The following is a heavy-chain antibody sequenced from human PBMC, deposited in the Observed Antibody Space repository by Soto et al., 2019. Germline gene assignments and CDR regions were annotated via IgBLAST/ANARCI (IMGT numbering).Heavy chain of an antibody. CDR1: GDSVSSNSAA. CDR3: AGTTSHYWYYMDV. J-gene: IGHJ6*03. Sequence: QTLSLTCVISGDSVSSNSAAWNWIRQSPSRGLEWLGRTYYRSRWYNDYAVSVKSRITVNPDTSKNQFSLQLTSVTPEDTAVYYCAGTTSHYWYYMDVWGKGTTVTVSS. V-gene: IGHV6-1*01. D-gene: IGHD1-7*01. CDR2: TYYRSRWYN.